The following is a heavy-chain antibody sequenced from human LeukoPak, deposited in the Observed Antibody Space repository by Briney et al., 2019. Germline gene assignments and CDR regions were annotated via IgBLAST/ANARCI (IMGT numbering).Heavy chain of an antibody. J-gene: IGHJ5*02. D-gene: IGHD2-2*01. CDR3: ARAGLTDIVVVPAADNWFDP. CDR2: IKLDGSEK. V-gene: IGHV3-7*01. CDR1: GFTFSSHW. Sequence: GGSLRLSCAVSGFTFSSHWMSWVRLAPGKGLEWVANIKLDGSEKYYVDSVKGRFSISRDNAKNSLYLQMSSLRAEDTAVYYCARAGLTDIVVVPAADNWFDPWGQGTLVTVSS.